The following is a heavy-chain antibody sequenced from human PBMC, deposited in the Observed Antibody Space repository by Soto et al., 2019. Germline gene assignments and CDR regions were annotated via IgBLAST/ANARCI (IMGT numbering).Heavy chain of an antibody. D-gene: IGHD3-16*01. V-gene: IGHV4-59*01. CDR3: ACFEYYFDY. Sequence: PSEILSLTCTVSGGSISSYYWSWIRQPPGKGLEWIGYIYYSGSTNYNPSLKSRVTISVDTSKNQFSLKLSSVTAADTAVYYCACFEYYFDYWGQGTLVTVSS. CDR1: GGSISSYY. J-gene: IGHJ4*02. CDR2: IYYSGST.